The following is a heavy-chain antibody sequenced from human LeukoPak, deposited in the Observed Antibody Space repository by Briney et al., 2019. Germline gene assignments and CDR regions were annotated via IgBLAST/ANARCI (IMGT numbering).Heavy chain of an antibody. J-gene: IGHJ5*02. Sequence: ASVKVSCKASGGTFSSYAISWVRQAPGQGLEWMGGIIPIFGTANYAQKFQGRVTITADKSTSTAYMELSSLRSEDTAVYYCAKYYDSSGYSPWGQGTLVTVSS. CDR3: AKYYDSSGYSP. CDR1: GGTFSSYA. D-gene: IGHD3-22*01. CDR2: IIPIFGTA. V-gene: IGHV1-69*06.